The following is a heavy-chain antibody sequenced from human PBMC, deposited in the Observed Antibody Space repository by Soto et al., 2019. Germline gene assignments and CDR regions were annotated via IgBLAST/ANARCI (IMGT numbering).Heavy chain of an antibody. CDR1: GGTFSSYG. D-gene: IGHD3-3*01. CDR2: IIPIIGTA. J-gene: IGHJ6*02. V-gene: IGHV1-69*12. CDR3: ARPTYYDFWSGYQTGYSYYGMDV. Sequence: QVQLVQSGAEVKKPGSSVKVSCKASGGTFSSYGISWVRQAPGQGLEWMGGIIPIIGTANYAQKFQGRVTITADESTSTAYMELSSLRSEDTAVYYCARPTYYDFWSGYQTGYSYYGMDVWGQGTTVTVSS.